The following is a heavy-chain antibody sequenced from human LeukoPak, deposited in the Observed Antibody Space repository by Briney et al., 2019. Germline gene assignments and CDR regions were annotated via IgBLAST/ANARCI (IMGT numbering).Heavy chain of an antibody. CDR3: ARNLGYCSGGSCYFWGGYFDY. J-gene: IGHJ4*02. Sequence: SETLSLTCTVSGGSISSHYWSWIRQPPGKVLEWIGDIYYSGSTNYNPSLKSRVTISLDTSKNQFSLKLSSVTAADTAVYYCARNLGYCSGGSCYFWGGYFDYWGQGTLVTVSS. CDR1: GGSISSHY. D-gene: IGHD2-15*01. V-gene: IGHV4-59*11. CDR2: IYYSGST.